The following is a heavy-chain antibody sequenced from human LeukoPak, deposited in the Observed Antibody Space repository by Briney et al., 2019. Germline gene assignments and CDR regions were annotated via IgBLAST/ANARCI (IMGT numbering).Heavy chain of an antibody. Sequence: GGSLRLSCAASGFTFSSYGMHWVRQAPGKGLEWVSYISSSSSYTNYADSVKGRFTISRDNAKNSLYLQMNSLRAEDTAVYYCARAPHYSNYGPYYYGMDVWGQGTTVTVSS. J-gene: IGHJ6*02. D-gene: IGHD4-11*01. CDR2: ISSSSSYT. CDR3: ARAPHYSNYGPYYYGMDV. CDR1: GFTFSSYG. V-gene: IGHV3-21*05.